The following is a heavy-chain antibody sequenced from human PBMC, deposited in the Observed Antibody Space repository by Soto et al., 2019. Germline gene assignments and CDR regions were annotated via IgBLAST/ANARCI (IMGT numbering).Heavy chain of an antibody. Sequence: PSETLSLTCTVSGGSISSGGYYWSWIRQHPGKGLEWIGYIYYSGSTYYNPSLKSRVTISVDTSKNQFSLKLSSVTAADTAVYYCARITAAGTVFDYWGQGTLVTVSS. D-gene: IGHD6-13*01. CDR2: IYYSGST. V-gene: IGHV4-31*03. CDR3: ARITAAGTVFDY. J-gene: IGHJ4*02. CDR1: GGSISSGGYY.